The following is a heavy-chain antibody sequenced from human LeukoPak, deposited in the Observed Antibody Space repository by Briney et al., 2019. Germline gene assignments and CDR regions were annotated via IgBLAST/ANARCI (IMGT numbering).Heavy chain of an antibody. Sequence: GSLRLSCVGSGFTFRSHAMSWVRQAPEKGLELASGIHENGGTTYYADSVKGRFSISRDNSKNTLYLQMNSLKGEDTAVYYCATSLGPLTEYWGQGTLVTVSS. J-gene: IGHJ4*02. CDR2: IHENGGTT. D-gene: IGHD7-27*01. CDR3: ATSLGPLTEY. V-gene: IGHV3-23*01. CDR1: GFTFRSHA.